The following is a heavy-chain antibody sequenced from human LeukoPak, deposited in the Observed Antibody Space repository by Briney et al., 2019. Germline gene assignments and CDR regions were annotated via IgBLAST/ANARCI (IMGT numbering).Heavy chain of an antibody. Sequence: PGGSLRLSCAASGFTFRNYVIHWVRQAPGKGLEWVAVTSSDLNVKLYADSVKGRFTISRDNSRSTLYLQMNSLRAEDTAVYYCARPQQLWDAFDIWGQGTMVTVSS. CDR3: ARPQQLWDAFDI. J-gene: IGHJ3*02. CDR2: TSSDLNVK. V-gene: IGHV3-30-3*01. CDR1: GFTFRNYV. D-gene: IGHD6-13*01.